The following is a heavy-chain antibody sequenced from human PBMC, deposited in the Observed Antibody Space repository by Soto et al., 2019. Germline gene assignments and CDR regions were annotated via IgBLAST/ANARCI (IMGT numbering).Heavy chain of an antibody. CDR3: AQAFGVAPDY. D-gene: IGHD3-3*01. CDR1: GFSLSTSGVG. J-gene: IGHJ4*02. V-gene: IGHV2-5*02. Sequence: QITLKESGPTLVNPTQTLTLTCTFSGFSLSTSGVGVGWIRQPPGKALEWLALIYWDDDKRYSPSLKTRLTIAKDTSKNQVVLKMTNMDPVDTATYFWAQAFGVAPDYWGQGTLVTVSS. CDR2: IYWDDDK.